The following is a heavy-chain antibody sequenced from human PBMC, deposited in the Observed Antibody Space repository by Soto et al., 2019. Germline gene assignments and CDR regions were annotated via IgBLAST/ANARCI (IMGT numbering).Heavy chain of an antibody. CDR1: GFTSSYYW. J-gene: IGHJ3*01. CDR2: IHSDGSST. V-gene: IGHV3-74*01. Sequence: EVQLLESGGGLVQPGASLRLSCAASGFTSSYYWMHWVRQAPGMGLVWVSRIHSDGSSTTYADSVKGRFTISRDNARNSLYLQMNSLRAEDTAVYYCARVDRAAFDLWGQGTVVTVAS. CDR3: ARVDRAAFDL.